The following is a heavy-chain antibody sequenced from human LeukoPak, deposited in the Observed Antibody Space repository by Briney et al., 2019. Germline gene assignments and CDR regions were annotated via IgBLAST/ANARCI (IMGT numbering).Heavy chain of an antibody. J-gene: IGHJ1*01. CDR3: AKDIAPGYSSGWYVFQH. Sequence: QPGGSLRLSCAASGFTLSSYWMSWVRQAPGKGLEWVANIKRDGSEKYYVDSVKGRFTISRDNAKNALFLQMNSLRAEDTALYYCAKDIAPGYSSGWYVFQHWGQGTLVTVSS. CDR2: IKRDGSEK. CDR1: GFTLSSYW. D-gene: IGHD6-19*01. V-gene: IGHV3-7*03.